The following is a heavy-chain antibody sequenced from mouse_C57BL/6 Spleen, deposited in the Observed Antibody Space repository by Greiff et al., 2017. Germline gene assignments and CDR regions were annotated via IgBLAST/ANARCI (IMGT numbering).Heavy chain of an antibody. Sequence: QVQLQQSGAELVKPGASVKLSCKASGYTFTSYWMHWVKQRPGQGLEWIGMIHPNSGSTNYNEKFKSKATLTVDKSSSTAYMQLSSVTSEDSAVYYCARYGSYAMDDWGQGTSVTVSS. D-gene: IGHD2-1*01. J-gene: IGHJ4*01. V-gene: IGHV1-64*01. CDR1: GYTFTSYW. CDR2: IHPNSGST. CDR3: ARYGSYAMDD.